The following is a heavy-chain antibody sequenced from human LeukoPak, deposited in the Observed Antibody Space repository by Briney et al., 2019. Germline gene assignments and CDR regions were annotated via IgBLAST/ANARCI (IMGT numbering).Heavy chain of an antibody. J-gene: IGHJ6*03. V-gene: IGHV4-38-2*02. CDR2: IYHSGST. CDR3: ARQNGGTWNYYYYMDV. Sequence: SETLSLTCTVSGYSISSGYYWGWIRQSPGKGLEWIGTIYHSGSTNYNPSLKSRVTISVDTSKNQFSLKLSSVTAADTAVYYCARQNGGTWNYYYYMDVWGKGTTVTVSS. CDR1: GYSISSGYY. D-gene: IGHD1-1*01.